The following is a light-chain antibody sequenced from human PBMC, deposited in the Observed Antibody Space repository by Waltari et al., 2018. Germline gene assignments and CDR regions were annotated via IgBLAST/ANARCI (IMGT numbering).Light chain of an antibody. V-gene: IGKV4-1*01. CDR2: WAS. CDR3: QQYYSIPYT. CDR1: QSLLHFSNNEFY. J-gene: IGKJ2*01. Sequence: DIVMTQSPEYLAVSLGERATINCKSSQSLLHFSNNEFYLAWYQQKPGQSPKLLVHWASTREAGGPDRFSGSGSGREFTLTISSLQAEDVAVYYCQQYYSIPYTFGQGTRLEIK.